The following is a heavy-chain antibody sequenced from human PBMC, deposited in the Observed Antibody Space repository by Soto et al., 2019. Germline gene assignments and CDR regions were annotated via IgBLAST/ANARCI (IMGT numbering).Heavy chain of an antibody. Sequence: ETLSLTCAVYGGSFSGYYWSWIRQPPGKGLEWIGEINHSGSTNYNPSLKSRVTISVDTSKNQFSLKLSSVTAADTAVYYCARVGTYYDFWSGYYRSNWFDPWGQGTLVTVSS. CDR3: ARVGTYYDFWSGYYRSNWFDP. J-gene: IGHJ5*02. CDR1: GGSFSGYY. CDR2: INHSGST. V-gene: IGHV4-34*01. D-gene: IGHD3-3*01.